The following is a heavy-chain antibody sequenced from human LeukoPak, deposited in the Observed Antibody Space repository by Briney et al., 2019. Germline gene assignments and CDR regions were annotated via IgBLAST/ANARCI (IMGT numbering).Heavy chain of an antibody. J-gene: IGHJ4*02. CDR3: ARGEHYYDSSGREFEY. D-gene: IGHD3-22*01. CDR1: GYTFIDYY. Sequence: ASVKVSCKTSGYTFIDYYMHWVRQAPGQGLEWVGWISPKSGATDYAQKFQGSVTMTRDTSMTTAYMQLSSLRSDDTAVYFCARGEHYYDSSGREFEYWGQGTLVTVSS. V-gene: IGHV1-2*02. CDR2: ISPKSGAT.